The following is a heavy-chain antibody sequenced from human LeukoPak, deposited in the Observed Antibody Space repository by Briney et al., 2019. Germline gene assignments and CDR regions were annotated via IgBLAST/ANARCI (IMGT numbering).Heavy chain of an antibody. Sequence: ASVKVSCKASGGTFSSYAISWVRQAPGQGLEWMGGIIPIFGTANYAQKFQGRVTITADESTSTAYMELSSLRSEDTAVYYCARGIEQQLETLYYWGQGTLVTVSS. CDR3: ARGIEQQLETLYY. CDR1: GGTFSSYA. V-gene: IGHV1-69*13. J-gene: IGHJ4*02. CDR2: IIPIFGTA. D-gene: IGHD6-13*01.